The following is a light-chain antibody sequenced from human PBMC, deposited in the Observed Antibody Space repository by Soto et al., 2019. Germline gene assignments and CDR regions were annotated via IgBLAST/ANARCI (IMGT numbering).Light chain of an antibody. Sequence: EIVLTQSPGTLSLSPGERATLSCRASQSVSSSYLAWYQQKPGQAPRLLIYGASSRATGIPDRFSGSGSGTDFTLTISRLEPEDCAVYYGQKYGSTPQTFGQGTKAEIK. CDR2: GAS. CDR3: QKYGSTPQT. CDR1: QSVSSSY. V-gene: IGKV3-20*01. J-gene: IGKJ1*01.